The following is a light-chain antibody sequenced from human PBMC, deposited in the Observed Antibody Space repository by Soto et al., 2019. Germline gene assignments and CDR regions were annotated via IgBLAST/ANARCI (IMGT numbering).Light chain of an antibody. J-gene: IGKJ1*01. Sequence: EIVLTQSPGTLSLSPGERATLSCRASQSVSSSYLAWYQQKPGQAPRLLIYGASSRATGIPDRFSGSGSGTDFTLTISRLEPEDCEVYYCQQYGSSPGWTFGQGTKVEIK. CDR1: QSVSSSY. CDR2: GAS. CDR3: QQYGSSPGWT. V-gene: IGKV3-20*01.